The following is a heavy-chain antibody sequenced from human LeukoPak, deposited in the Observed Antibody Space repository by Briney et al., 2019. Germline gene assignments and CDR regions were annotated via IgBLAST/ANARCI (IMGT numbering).Heavy chain of an antibody. J-gene: IGHJ4*02. CDR2: VYSSGST. Sequence: SETLSLTCTVSGDSMSNSFWSWIGQPAGKALEWIGHVYSSGSTTYNPSLKSRVTMSIDRSKNQFSLKLSSVTAADTALYYCGGEERDVLTGYYRGVNYWGQGTLVTVSS. V-gene: IGHV4-4*07. CDR1: GDSMSNSF. D-gene: IGHD3-9*01. CDR3: GGEERDVLTGYYRGVNY.